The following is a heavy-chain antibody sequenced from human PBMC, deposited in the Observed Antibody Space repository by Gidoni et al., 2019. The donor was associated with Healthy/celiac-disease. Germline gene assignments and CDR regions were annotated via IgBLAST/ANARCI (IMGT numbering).Heavy chain of an antibody. J-gene: IGHJ4*02. CDR1: GFPFSSDA. Sequence: EVQLVESGGGLVQPGGSLSLSCAASGFPFSSDAMRWVRQAPGKGLEWGSAIGGSGGITYYADSVKGRFTISRDNSKNTLYLQMNSLRAEDTAVYYCAHVIQRYCGGDCYDYWGQGTLVTVSS. CDR2: IGGSGGIT. D-gene: IGHD2-21*01. V-gene: IGHV3-23*04. CDR3: AHVIQRYCGGDCYDY.